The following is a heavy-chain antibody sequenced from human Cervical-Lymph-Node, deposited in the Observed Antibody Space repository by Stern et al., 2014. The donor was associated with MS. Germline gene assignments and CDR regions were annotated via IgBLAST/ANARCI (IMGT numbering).Heavy chain of an antibody. D-gene: IGHD3-22*01. CDR2: VHAGHGNT. CDR1: GYTFTRYA. J-gene: IGHJ4*02. Sequence: VQLVQSGAEVKKPGASVKVSCKASGYTFTRYAMHWVRQAPGQRLEWMGWVHAGHGNTKYSQQFQGRGTITRENSRSTVYMALSSLRSEDTAVYYCARARSTMIVVAPGYRGPGTLVPVAS. V-gene: IGHV1-3*01. CDR3: ARARSTMIVVAPGY.